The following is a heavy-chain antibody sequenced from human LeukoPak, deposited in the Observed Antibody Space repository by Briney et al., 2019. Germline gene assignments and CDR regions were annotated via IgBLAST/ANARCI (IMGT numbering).Heavy chain of an antibody. CDR3: VKGSGTNDYGMDT. CDR2: IVYDGSHQ. J-gene: IGHJ6*02. Sequence: GGSLRLSCAASGFTFNRCGMHWVRQAPGKGLEWVAVIVYDGSHQYYTDSVKGRFIISRDNSKNTVFLQMDSLRAEDTGVYYCVKGSGTNDYGMDTWGQGTTVTVPS. V-gene: IGHV3-30*18. D-gene: IGHD3-10*01. CDR1: GFTFNRCG.